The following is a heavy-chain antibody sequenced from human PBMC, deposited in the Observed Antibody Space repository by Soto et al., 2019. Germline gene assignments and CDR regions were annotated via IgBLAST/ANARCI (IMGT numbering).Heavy chain of an antibody. CDR1: GGTFSSYT. CDR3: AMEYCSATSCYKDY. Sequence: ASVKVSCEASGGTFSSYTISWVRQAPGQGLEWMGRIIPILGIANYAQKFQGRVTITADKSTSTAYMELSSLRSEDTAVYYCAMEYCSATSCYKDYWGQGTLVTVSS. D-gene: IGHD2-2*02. J-gene: IGHJ4*02. CDR2: IIPILGIA. V-gene: IGHV1-69*02.